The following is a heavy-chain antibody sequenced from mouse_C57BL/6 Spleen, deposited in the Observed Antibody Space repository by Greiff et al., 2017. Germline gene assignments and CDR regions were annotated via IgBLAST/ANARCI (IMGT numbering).Heavy chain of an antibody. D-gene: IGHD2-1*01. Sequence: QVQLQQPGAELVMPGASVKLSCKASGYTFTSYWMHWVKQRPGQGLEWIGEIDPSDSYTNYNQKFKGKSTLTVDKSSSTAYMQLSSLTSEDSAVYYCARGDYDNYYYAMDYWGQGTSVTVSS. J-gene: IGHJ4*01. CDR1: GYTFTSYW. CDR3: ARGDYDNYYYAMDY. CDR2: IDPSDSYT. V-gene: IGHV1-69*01.